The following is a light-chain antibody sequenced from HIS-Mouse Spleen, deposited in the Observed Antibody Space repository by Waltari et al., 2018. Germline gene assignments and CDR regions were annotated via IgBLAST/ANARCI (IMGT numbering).Light chain of an antibody. V-gene: IGLV2-23*01. J-gene: IGLJ2*01. CDR2: EGS. CDR1: RSDVGSYTL. CDR3: CSYAGSSTYVV. Sequence: QSALTQPAPVSGSPGQSITISCTGTRSDVGSYTLVSWYQQHPGKAPQLLIYEGSKRPSGVSNRFSGSKSGNTASLTISGLQAEDEADYYCCSYAGSSTYVVFGGGTKLTVL.